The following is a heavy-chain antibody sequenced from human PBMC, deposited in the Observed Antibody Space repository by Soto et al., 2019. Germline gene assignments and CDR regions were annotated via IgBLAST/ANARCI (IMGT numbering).Heavy chain of an antibody. J-gene: IGHJ6*02. CDR2: INRDGSTT. CDR3: AVGPGTSYSYTVDV. V-gene: IGHV3-74*01. Sequence: EVQLVESGGGLVQPGGSLRLSCAASGFTFSTYWMHWVRQAPGKGLVWVSRINRDGSTTNYADSVKGRFTISRDNAKNTLYLQMNSLRAEDTAVYYCAVGPGTSYSYTVDVWGRGTTGTVS. D-gene: IGHD6-13*01. CDR1: GFTFSTYW.